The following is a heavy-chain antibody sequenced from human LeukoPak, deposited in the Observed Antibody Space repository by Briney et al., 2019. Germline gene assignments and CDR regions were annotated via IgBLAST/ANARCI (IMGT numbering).Heavy chain of an antibody. CDR1: GFTVSSNY. D-gene: IGHD3-10*01. V-gene: IGHV3-53*01. Sequence: GGSLRLSCVVSGFTVSSNYMSWVRQAPGKGLEWVSVMYSAGFTYYADSVKGRFTISRDNSKNTLNLQMNNLRPEDTAVYYCARENGRGVISPYFDSWGQGTLVTVSS. J-gene: IGHJ4*02. CDR2: MYSAGFT. CDR3: ARENGRGVISPYFDS.